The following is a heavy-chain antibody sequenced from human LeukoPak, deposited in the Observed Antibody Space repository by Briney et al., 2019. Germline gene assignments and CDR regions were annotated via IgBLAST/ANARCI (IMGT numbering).Heavy chain of an antibody. D-gene: IGHD2-15*01. CDR2: ISSSSSYI. V-gene: IGHV3-21*01. CDR3: ARVRYCSGGSCYSIDY. J-gene: IGHJ4*02. CDR1: GFTFSSYS. Sequence: GGSLRLSCAASGFTFSSYSMNWVRQAPGKGLEWVSSISSSSSYIYYADSVKGRFTISRDNAKNSLYLQMNSLRAEDTAVYYCARVRYCSGGSCYSIDYWGQGILVTVSS.